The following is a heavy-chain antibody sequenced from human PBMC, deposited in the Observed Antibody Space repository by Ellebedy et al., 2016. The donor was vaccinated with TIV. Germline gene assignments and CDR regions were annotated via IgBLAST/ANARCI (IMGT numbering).Heavy chain of an antibody. V-gene: IGHV3-30*18. CDR3: AKDVGVGANCPGG. Sequence: GESLKISXAASGFTFSSYGMHWVRQAPGKGLEWVAVISYDGSNKYYADSVKGRFTISRDNSKNTLYLQMNSLRAEDTAVYYCAKDVGVGANCPGGWGQGTLVTVSS. CDR1: GFTFSSYG. J-gene: IGHJ4*02. D-gene: IGHD1-26*01. CDR2: ISYDGSNK.